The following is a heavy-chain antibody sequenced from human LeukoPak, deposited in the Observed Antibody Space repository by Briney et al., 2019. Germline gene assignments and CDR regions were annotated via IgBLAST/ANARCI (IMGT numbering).Heavy chain of an antibody. D-gene: IGHD3-10*01. Sequence: GGSQRLSCAACGFTFSSYSMNWVRQAPGKGLEWVSYIRSSSNNIYYADSVEGRFTISRDSAKNSLYLQMNSLRAEDTAVYYCAKGSPQLGEVDWGQGTLVTVSS. CDR3: AKGSPQLGEVD. CDR1: GFTFSSYS. V-gene: IGHV3-48*01. J-gene: IGHJ4*02. CDR2: IRSSSNNI.